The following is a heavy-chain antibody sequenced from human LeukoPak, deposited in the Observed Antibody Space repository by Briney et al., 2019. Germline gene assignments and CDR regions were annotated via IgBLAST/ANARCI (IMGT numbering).Heavy chain of an antibody. D-gene: IGHD3-10*01. CDR1: GFTFSSYE. J-gene: IGHJ4*02. Sequence: GGSLRLSCAASGFTFSSYEMNWVRQAPGKGLEWVSFISSSGTSIDYADSVKGRFTISRDNAKNSLYLQMNSLRGEDTAVYHCARVYGSGSYSDYWGQGTLVTVSS. CDR2: ISSSGTSI. CDR3: ARVYGSGSYSDY. V-gene: IGHV3-48*03.